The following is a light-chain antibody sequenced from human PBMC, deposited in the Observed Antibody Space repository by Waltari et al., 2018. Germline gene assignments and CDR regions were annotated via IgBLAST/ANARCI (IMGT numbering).Light chain of an antibody. Sequence: QSVLTQPPSVSEAPRQRVTISCSVSRSNIGINAVNWYQQVPGKAPKLLIYYDDLLPSGVSDRFSASKSGTSASLAISGLQSEDEADYYCATWDDILNAYFFGPGTKVTVL. V-gene: IGLV1-36*01. CDR1: RSNIGINA. J-gene: IGLJ1*01. CDR3: ATWDDILNAYF. CDR2: YDD.